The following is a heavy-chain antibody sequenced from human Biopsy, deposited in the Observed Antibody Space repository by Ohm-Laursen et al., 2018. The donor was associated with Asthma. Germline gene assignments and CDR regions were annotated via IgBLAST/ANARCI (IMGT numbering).Heavy chain of an antibody. D-gene: IGHD4-23*01. V-gene: IGHV3-30*01. CDR3: ARAYGGSFFSGSFDI. CDR1: GFSFSNFA. CDR2: ISKDASTQ. Sequence: SLRLSCSASGFSFSNFAIHWVRQAPGKGLEWVGVISKDASTQDYADSVKGRFTMARDNSKNTLDLQMNSLREEDTAVYYCARAYGGSFFSGSFDIGGQGTMVTVSS. J-gene: IGHJ3*02.